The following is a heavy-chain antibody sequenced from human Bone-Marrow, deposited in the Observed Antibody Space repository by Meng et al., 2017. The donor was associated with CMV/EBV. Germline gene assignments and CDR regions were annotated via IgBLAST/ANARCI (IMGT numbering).Heavy chain of an antibody. J-gene: IGHJ4*02. Sequence: GSLRLSCTVSGVSISSSSYYWGWIRQPPGKGLEWIGSGDYSGSTNYNPSLKSRVTISVDKSKNQFSLKLSSVTAADTAVYYCARGLRFYFWSGYIDYWGQGTLVTVSS. V-gene: IGHV4-39*07. D-gene: IGHD3-3*01. CDR2: GDYSGST. CDR1: GVSISSSSYY. CDR3: ARGLRFYFWSGYIDY.